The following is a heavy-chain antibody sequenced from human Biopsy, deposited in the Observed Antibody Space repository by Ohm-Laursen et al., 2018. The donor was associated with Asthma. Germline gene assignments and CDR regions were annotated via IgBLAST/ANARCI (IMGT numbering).Heavy chain of an antibody. V-gene: IGHV4-39*02. CDR2: IYYSGRT. CDR1: GDAMSTSGSY. Sequence: GTLSLTWIVSGDAMSTSGSYWGWIRQSPGKGLEWIGSIYYSGRTHYNPSLESRVTISADTSKNHFSLKVTSVTAADTAVYYCARAVSSSSYWYFDLWGRGDLVTVSS. D-gene: IGHD6-6*01. J-gene: IGHJ2*01. CDR3: ARAVSSSSYWYFDL.